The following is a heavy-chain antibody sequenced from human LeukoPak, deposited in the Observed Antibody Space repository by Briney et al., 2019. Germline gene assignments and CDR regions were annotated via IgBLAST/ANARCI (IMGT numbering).Heavy chain of an antibody. V-gene: IGHV3-48*03. D-gene: IGHD4-17*01. J-gene: IGHJ4*02. CDR2: ISSSGSTI. CDR3: ARDFFRPSVTSYFDY. CDR1: GFTFSSYE. Sequence: GGSLRLSCAASGFTFSSYEMNWVRQAPGKGLEWVSYISSSGSTIYYADSVKGRFTISRDNAKNSLYLQMNSLRAEDTAVYYCARDFFRPSVTSYFDYWGQGTLVTVSS.